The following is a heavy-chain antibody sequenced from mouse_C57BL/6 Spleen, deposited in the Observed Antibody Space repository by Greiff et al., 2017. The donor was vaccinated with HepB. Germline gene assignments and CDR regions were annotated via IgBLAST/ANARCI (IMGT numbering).Heavy chain of an antibody. D-gene: IGHD1-1*01. J-gene: IGHJ1*03. V-gene: IGHV5-6*01. CDR3: ARLGNYGSSHPDV. CDR1: GFTFSSYG. CDR2: ISSGGSYT. Sequence: EVQLVESGGDLVKPGGSLKLSCAASGFTFSSYGMSWVRQTPDKRLEWVATISSGGSYTYYPDSVKGRFTISRDNAKNTLYLQMSSLKSEDTAMYYCARLGNYGSSHPDVWGTGTTVTVSS.